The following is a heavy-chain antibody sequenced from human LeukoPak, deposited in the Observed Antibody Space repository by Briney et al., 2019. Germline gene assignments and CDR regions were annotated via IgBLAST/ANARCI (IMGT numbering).Heavy chain of an antibody. CDR3: ARDSLYYYGSGSYPDY. Sequence: ASVKVSCKASGYTFTSYGISWVRQAPGQGLEWMGWISAYNGNTNYAQKLQGRVTMTTDTSTSTAYMELRSLRSDDTAVYYCARDSLYYYGSGSYPDYWGQGTLVTVSS. J-gene: IGHJ4*02. V-gene: IGHV1-18*01. CDR2: ISAYNGNT. CDR1: GYTFTSYG. D-gene: IGHD3-10*01.